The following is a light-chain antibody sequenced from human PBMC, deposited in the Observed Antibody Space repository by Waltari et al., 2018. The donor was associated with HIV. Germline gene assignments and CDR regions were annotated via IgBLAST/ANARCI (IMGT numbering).Light chain of an antibody. J-gene: IGKJ3*01. Sequence: LSCRASQSVSSKLVWYQQKPGQAPRLLIYGASTRATGIPDRFSGSGSETESTLTISSLQSEDFAVYYCQQYDKWPLAFGPGTKVDIK. V-gene: IGKV3-15*01. CDR2: GAS. CDR1: QSVSSK. CDR3: QQYDKWPLA.